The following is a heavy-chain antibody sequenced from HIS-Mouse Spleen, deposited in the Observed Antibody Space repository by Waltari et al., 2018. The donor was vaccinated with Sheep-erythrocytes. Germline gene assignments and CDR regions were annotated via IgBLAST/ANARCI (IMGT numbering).Heavy chain of an antibody. Sequence: QLQLQESGPGLVKPSETLSLTCTVSGGSISSSSYYWGWIRQPPGKGLEWIGSIDYRGSTNYTPSLKSRVTISVDTSKNQFSRKLSSVTAADTAVYYCARVSVAARFDYWGQGTLVTVSS. CDR3: ARVSVAARFDY. D-gene: IGHD6-6*01. J-gene: IGHJ4*02. CDR2: IDYRGST. V-gene: IGHV4-39*07. CDR1: GGSISSSSYY.